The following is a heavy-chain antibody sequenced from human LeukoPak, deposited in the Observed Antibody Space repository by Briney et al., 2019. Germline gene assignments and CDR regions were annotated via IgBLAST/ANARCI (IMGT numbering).Heavy chain of an antibody. CDR1: GFTFSSYS. J-gene: IGHJ4*02. V-gene: IGHV3-21*01. CDR3: AGTANHDFDY. D-gene: IGHD5-18*01. Sequence: GGSLRLSCAASGFTFSSYSMNWVRQAPGKGLGWVSSISSSSSYIYYAHSVKDRFTISRDKPKNTLYLQMNSLRAEDTAVYYCAGTANHDFDYWGQGTLVTVSS. CDR2: ISSSSSYI.